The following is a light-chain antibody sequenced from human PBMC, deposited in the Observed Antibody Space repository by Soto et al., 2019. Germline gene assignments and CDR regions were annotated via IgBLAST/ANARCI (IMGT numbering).Light chain of an antibody. CDR1: SSDVGRYDY. CDR3: CSKAGTSTAV. Sequence: QSVLTQPRSVSGSPGQSVTISCTGTSSDVGRYDYVSWHQHHPGKAPKLLIYDVNKWPSGVPDRFSGSKSGNTASLSISGLQAEDEADYYCCSKAGTSTAVFGGGTKVTVL. J-gene: IGLJ2*01. V-gene: IGLV2-11*01. CDR2: DVN.